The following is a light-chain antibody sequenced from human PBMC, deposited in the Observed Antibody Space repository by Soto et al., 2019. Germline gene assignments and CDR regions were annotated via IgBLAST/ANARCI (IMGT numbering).Light chain of an antibody. Sequence: EIVLTQSPGTLSLSPGERGTLSCRASQYISSAYLAWYQQKPGQAPRLVIYGASSRASGIPDRFSGSGSGTDFTLTISRLEPEDFAVYYCQQFGGSPTWTFGQGTKVESK. CDR1: QYISSAY. J-gene: IGKJ1*01. CDR2: GAS. CDR3: QQFGGSPTWT. V-gene: IGKV3-20*01.